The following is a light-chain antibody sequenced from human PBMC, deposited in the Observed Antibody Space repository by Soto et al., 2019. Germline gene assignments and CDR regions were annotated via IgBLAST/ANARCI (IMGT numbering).Light chain of an antibody. CDR3: QQSYSTVRT. CDR1: QSISSY. CDR2: AAS. J-gene: IGKJ2*01. Sequence: DIQMTQSPSSLSASVGDRVTITCRASQSISSYLNWYQQKPGKAPKLLIYAASSLQSGVPSRFSGSGSGTDFTLTISSLQPEDFVTYYCQQSYSTVRTFGQGTKLEIK. V-gene: IGKV1-39*01.